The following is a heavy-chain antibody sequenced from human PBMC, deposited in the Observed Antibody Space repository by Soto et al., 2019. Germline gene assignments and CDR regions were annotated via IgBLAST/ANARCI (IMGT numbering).Heavy chain of an antibody. CDR3: AREQWGFDS. J-gene: IGHJ4*02. Sequence: QVQLQESGPELVKPSQTLSLTCSVSGGSITTNGHYWTWIRQHPGQGLEGIAYIYYTGNSYLNPSLKSRISISVDTSKNQFSLELRSVTAADTAVYYCAREQWGFDSWGQGTLVTVSS. V-gene: IGHV4-31*03. CDR2: IYYTGNS. D-gene: IGHD6-19*01. CDR1: GGSITTNGHY.